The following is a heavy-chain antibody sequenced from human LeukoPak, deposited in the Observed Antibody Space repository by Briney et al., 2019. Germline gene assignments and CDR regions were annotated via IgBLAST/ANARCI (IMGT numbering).Heavy chain of an antibody. J-gene: IGHJ6*02. CDR1: GFTFSSYE. CDR3: ARDLRAIAVAGTGGMDV. V-gene: IGHV3-48*03. Sequence: GGSLRLSCAASGFTFSSYEMNWVRQAPGKGLEWVSYISSSGSTIYYADSVKGRFTISRDNAKNSLYLQMNSLRAEDTAVYYCARDLRAIAVAGTGGMDVWGQGTTVTVSS. D-gene: IGHD6-19*01. CDR2: ISSSGSTI.